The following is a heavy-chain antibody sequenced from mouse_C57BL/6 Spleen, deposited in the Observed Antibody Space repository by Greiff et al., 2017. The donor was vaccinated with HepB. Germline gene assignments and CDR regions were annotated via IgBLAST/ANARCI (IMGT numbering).Heavy chain of an antibody. CDR3: ARSVDYGSSSWFAY. D-gene: IGHD1-1*01. V-gene: IGHV1-54*01. J-gene: IGHJ3*01. CDR1: GYAFTNYL. Sequence: QVQLQQSGAELVRPGTSVKVSCKASGYAFTNYLIEWVKQRPGQGLEWIGVINPGSGGTNYNEKFKGKATLTADKSSSTAYMQLSSQTSEDSAVYFCARSVDYGSSSWFAYWGQGTLVTVSA. CDR2: INPGSGGT.